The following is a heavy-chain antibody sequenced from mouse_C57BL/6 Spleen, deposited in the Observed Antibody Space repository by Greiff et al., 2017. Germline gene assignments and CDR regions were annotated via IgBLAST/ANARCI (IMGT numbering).Heavy chain of an antibody. CDR1: GFTFRDYG. CDR2: ISSGRSTI. CDR3: ARKGWLLREDYAMDY. J-gene: IGHJ4*01. V-gene: IGHV5-17*01. D-gene: IGHD2-3*01. Sequence: VQLKESGGGLVKPGGSLKLSCAASGFTFRDYGMHWVRQAPEKGLEWVAYISSGRSTIYYADTVKCRFTISSDNAKNTLFLQMTSLRSEDTAMYYCARKGWLLREDYAMDYWGQGTSVTVSS.